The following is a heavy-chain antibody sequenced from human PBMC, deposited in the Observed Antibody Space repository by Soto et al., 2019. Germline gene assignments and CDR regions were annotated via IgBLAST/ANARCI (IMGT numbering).Heavy chain of an antibody. Sequence: GGSLRLSCAASGFTFDNYAMHWVRQTPGKGLEWVSGITWNSGNIGYADSVKGRFTISRDNAKNSLYLQMNSLRAEDTALYYCAKALGDMVRGAYFDYWGQGTLVTVSS. CDR3: AKALGDMVRGAYFDY. J-gene: IGHJ4*02. D-gene: IGHD3-10*01. V-gene: IGHV3-9*01. CDR2: ITWNSGNI. CDR1: GFTFDNYA.